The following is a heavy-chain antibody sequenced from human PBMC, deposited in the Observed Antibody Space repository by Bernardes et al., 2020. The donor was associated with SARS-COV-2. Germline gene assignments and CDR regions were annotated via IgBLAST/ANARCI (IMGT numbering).Heavy chain of an antibody. D-gene: IGHD3-10*02. J-gene: IGHJ6*03. CDR2: IYSGGST. V-gene: IGHV3-66*02. Sequence: GGSLRLSCAASGFTVSSNYMSWVRQAPGKGLEWVSVIYSGGSTYYADSVKGRFTISRDNSKNTLYLQMNSLRAEDTAVYYCARDVKADLPRYYYYMDVWGKGTTVTVSS. CDR3: ARDVKADLPRYYYYMDV. CDR1: GFTVSSNY.